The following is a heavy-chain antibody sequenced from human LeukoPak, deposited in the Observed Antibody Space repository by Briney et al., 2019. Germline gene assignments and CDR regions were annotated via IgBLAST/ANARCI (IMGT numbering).Heavy chain of an antibody. CDR3: VEVGKYYGSGSYKYYYGMDV. CDR2: ISSNGGST. CDR1: GFTFSSYA. D-gene: IGHD3-10*01. J-gene: IGHJ6*04. V-gene: IGHV3-64D*06. Sequence: GGSLRLSCSASGFTFSSYAMHWVRQAPGKGLEYVSAISSNGGSTYYADSVKGRFTISRDNSKNTLYLQMSSLRAEDTAVYYCVEVGKYYGSGSYKYYYGMDVWGKGTTVTVSS.